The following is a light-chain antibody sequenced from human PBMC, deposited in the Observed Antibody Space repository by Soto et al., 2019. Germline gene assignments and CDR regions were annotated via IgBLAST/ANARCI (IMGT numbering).Light chain of an antibody. V-gene: IGKV1-5*01. CDR1: QSISSC. CDR3: QQYSSHST. Sequence: DIQMTQSPSTLAASLWDRVAITRRASQSISSCLAWYQQKPGQAPRLLIYDASSLDSGVPARFSGSGSGTEFTLTISRLQPDDFAAYYCQQYSSHSTFGQGTKVDIK. CDR2: DAS. J-gene: IGKJ1*01.